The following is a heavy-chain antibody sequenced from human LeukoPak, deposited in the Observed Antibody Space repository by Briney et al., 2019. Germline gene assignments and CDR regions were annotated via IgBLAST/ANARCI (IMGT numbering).Heavy chain of an antibody. CDR2: IKSKTDGGTT. CDR1: GFTFSNAR. Sequence: GGSLRLSCAASGFTFSNARMSWVRQAPGKGLEWVGRIKSKTDGGTTDYAASVKGRFTISRDDSKNTLYLQMNSLKTEDTAVYYCTTAENYYDSSGYWRVFDYWGQGTLVTVSS. V-gene: IGHV3-15*01. D-gene: IGHD3-22*01. CDR3: TTAENYYDSSGYWRVFDY. J-gene: IGHJ4*02.